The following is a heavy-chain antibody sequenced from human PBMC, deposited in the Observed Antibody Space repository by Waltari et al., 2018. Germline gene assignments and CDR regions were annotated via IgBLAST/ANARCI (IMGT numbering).Heavy chain of an antibody. Sequence: EVQLLESGGGLVQPGGSLRLSCAASGFTFSSYAMSWVRQAPGKGLEWVSVSYGGGSTYYAYSVKCRFTISRDNAKNTLYLQMNSLRAEDTAVYYCAKPQHDSSGYYAYWGQGTLVTVSS. D-gene: IGHD3-22*01. V-gene: IGHV3-23*03. CDR2: SYGGGST. CDR3: AKPQHDSSGYYAY. CDR1: GFTFSSYA. J-gene: IGHJ4*02.